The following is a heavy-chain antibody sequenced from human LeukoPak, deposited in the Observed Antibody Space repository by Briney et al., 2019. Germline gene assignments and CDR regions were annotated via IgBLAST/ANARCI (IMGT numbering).Heavy chain of an antibody. D-gene: IGHD6-13*01. CDR1: GFTFSAYY. CDR3: ARAPYSSSWYYFDY. V-gene: IGHV3-11*05. Sequence: GGSLRLSCAASGFTFSAYYMSWIRQAPGKGLEWVSYISSSSSYTNYADSVKGRFTISRDNAKNSLYLQMNSLRAEDTAVYYCARAPYSSSWYYFDYWGQGTLVTVSS. CDR2: ISSSSSYT. J-gene: IGHJ4*02.